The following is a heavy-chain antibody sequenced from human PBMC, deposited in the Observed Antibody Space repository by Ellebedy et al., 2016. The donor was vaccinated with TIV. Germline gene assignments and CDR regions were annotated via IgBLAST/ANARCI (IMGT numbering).Heavy chain of an antibody. V-gene: IGHV4-30-4*01. CDR2: IYYSGST. D-gene: IGHD5-18*01. J-gene: IGHJ4*02. CDR1: GGSISSGDYY. CDR3: ARECEYSCIGGAGFDY. Sequence: MPSETLSLTCTVSGGSISSGDYYRSWIRQPPGKGLEWIGYIYYSGSTYYNPSLKSRVTISVDTSKNQFSLKLSSVTAADTAVYYCARECEYSCIGGAGFDYWGQGTLVTVSS.